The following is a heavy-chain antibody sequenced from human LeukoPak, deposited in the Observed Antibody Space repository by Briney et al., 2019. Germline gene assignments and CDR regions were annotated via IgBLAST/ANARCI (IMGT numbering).Heavy chain of an antibody. D-gene: IGHD2-15*01. J-gene: IGHJ6*04. CDR1: GYTFTRYY. Sequence: ASVKVSCKASGYTFTRYYMHWVRQAPGQGLEWMGIINYSCCSTSYAQKFQGRVTMTRDTSTSTVYMELSSLRSEDTAVYYCARDGAYCSGGSCYLYYYYYYGMDVWGKGTTVTVSS. CDR3: ARDGAYCSGGSCYLYYYYYYGMDV. CDR2: INYSCCST. V-gene: IGHV1-46*01.